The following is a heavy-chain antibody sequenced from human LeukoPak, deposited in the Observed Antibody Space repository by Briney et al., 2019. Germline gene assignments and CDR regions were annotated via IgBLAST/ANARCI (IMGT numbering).Heavy chain of an antibody. CDR1: GGTFSSYA. Sequence: SVKVSCKASGGTFSSYAISWVRQAPGQGLEWMGGIIPIFGTANYAQKFQGRVTITADKSTSTAYMELSSLRSEDTAVYYCAMGPRMATSWPYGYWGQGTLVTVSS. CDR2: IIPIFGTA. CDR3: AMGPRMATSWPYGY. J-gene: IGHJ4*02. V-gene: IGHV1-69*06. D-gene: IGHD5-24*01.